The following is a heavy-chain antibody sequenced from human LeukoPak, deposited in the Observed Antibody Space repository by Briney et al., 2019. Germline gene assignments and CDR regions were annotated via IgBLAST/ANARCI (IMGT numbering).Heavy chain of an antibody. CDR2: ISSSSGTI. Sequence: GGSLRLSCAASGFTFSTYSMNWVRQAPGKGLEWVSYISSSSGTIYYADSVKGRFTISRDNAENSLYLQMNSLRDEDTAVYYCARDLNLYDSSGYYPRWGQGTLVTVSS. CDR1: GFTFSTYS. J-gene: IGHJ4*02. D-gene: IGHD3-22*01. V-gene: IGHV3-48*02. CDR3: ARDLNLYDSSGYYPR.